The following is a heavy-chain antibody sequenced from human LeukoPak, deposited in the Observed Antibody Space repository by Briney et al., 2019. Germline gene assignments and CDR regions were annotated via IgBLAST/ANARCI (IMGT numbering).Heavy chain of an antibody. D-gene: IGHD2-15*01. CDR2: IKQDGSEK. Sequence: GGSLRLSCAASGFTFSSYWMSWVRQAPGKGLEWVANIKQDGSEKYNVDSVKGRFTISRDNAKNSLYLQMNSLRAEDTAVYYCARDPNFQYCSGGSCSIDYWGQGTLVTVSS. CDR3: ARDPNFQYCSGGSCSIDY. V-gene: IGHV3-7*01. J-gene: IGHJ4*02. CDR1: GFTFSSYW.